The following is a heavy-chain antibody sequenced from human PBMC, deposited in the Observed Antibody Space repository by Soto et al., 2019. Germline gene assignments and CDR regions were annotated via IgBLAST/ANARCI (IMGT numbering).Heavy chain of an antibody. V-gene: IGHV1-24*01. CDR1: GYTLTELS. Sequence: ASVKVSCKVSGYTLTELSMHWVRQAPGKGLEWMGGFDPEDGETIYAQKFQGRVTMTEDTSTDTAYMELSSLRSVDTAVYYCATVGGLNSPLSYWGQGTPVPVSS. CDR3: ATVGGLNSPLSY. D-gene: IGHD3-16*01. CDR2: FDPEDGET. J-gene: IGHJ4*02.